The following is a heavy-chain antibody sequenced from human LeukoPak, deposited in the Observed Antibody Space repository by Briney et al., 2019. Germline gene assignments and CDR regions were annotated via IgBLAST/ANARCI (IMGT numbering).Heavy chain of an antibody. CDR3: ARDRHRDYSNPYYFDS. D-gene: IGHD4-11*01. V-gene: IGHV1-69*05. Sequence: SVKVSCKASGGTFSSYAISWVRQALGQGLEWRGGIIPIFGTANYAQKFQGRVTITTDESTSTAYMELSSLRSEDTAVYYCARDRHRDYSNPYYFDSWGQGTLVTVSS. CDR1: GGTFSSYA. CDR2: IIPIFGTA. J-gene: IGHJ4*02.